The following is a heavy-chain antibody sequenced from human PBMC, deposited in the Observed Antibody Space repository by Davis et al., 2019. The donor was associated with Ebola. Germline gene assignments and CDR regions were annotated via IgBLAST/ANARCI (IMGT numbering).Heavy chain of an antibody. Sequence: AASVKVSCKASGYTFTNYYMHWVRQAPGQGLEWMGMINPNDGRTIYAQKFQGRVTVTRDTSTTTVYMDLSSLRSDDTAVYYCARDLGMIVPAGYFDYWGQGTLVTVSS. CDR3: ARDLGMIVPAGYFDY. CDR2: INPNDGRT. J-gene: IGHJ4*02. CDR1: GYTFTNYY. D-gene: IGHD3-22*01. V-gene: IGHV1-46*01.